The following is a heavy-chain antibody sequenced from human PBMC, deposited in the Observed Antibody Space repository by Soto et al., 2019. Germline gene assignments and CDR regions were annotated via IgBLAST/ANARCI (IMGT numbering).Heavy chain of an antibody. Sequence: EVQLVESGGGLVQPGGSLRLSCTASGFTFSDSWMTWVLQAPGKGLEWVARIKPDESEKKYADSVKGRFSISRDNAKNSMYLQMDSLRGEDTAVYYCARGGSNYASWGQGTLVTVSS. CDR2: IKPDESEK. CDR1: GFTFSDSW. V-gene: IGHV3-7*01. CDR3: ARGGSNYAS. J-gene: IGHJ5*02. D-gene: IGHD4-4*01.